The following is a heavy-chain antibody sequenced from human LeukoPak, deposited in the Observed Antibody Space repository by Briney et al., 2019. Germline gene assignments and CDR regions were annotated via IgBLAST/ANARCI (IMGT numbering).Heavy chain of an antibody. CDR2: ISYDGSNK. CDR1: GFTFSSYA. V-gene: IGHV3-30-3*01. CDR3: ARDPRKGSFDY. J-gene: IGHJ4*02. Sequence: SGGSLRLSCAASGFTFSSYAMHWVRQAPGKGLEWVAVISYDGSNKYYADSVKGRSTISRDNSKNTLYLQMNSLRAEDTAVYYCARDPRKGSFDYWGQGTLVTVSS.